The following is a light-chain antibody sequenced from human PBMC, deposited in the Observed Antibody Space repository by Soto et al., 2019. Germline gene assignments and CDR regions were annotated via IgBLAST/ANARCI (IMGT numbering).Light chain of an antibody. J-gene: IGKJ4*01. Sequence: EIVLTQSPGTLSLSPGERATLSCRASQSVSSSYLAWYQQKPGQAPRRLIYGASSRATGIPDRFSGGGSGTDFTLTISRLEPEDFSVYYCQQDGSSPLTFGGGTKVEIK. CDR2: GAS. V-gene: IGKV3-20*01. CDR3: QQDGSSPLT. CDR1: QSVSSSY.